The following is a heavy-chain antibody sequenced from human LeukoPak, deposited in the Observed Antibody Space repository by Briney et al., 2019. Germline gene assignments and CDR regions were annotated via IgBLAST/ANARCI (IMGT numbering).Heavy chain of an antibody. J-gene: IGHJ5*02. Sequence: PSETLSLTCAVYGGSFSGYYWSWIRQPPGKGLEWIGEINHSGSTNYNPSLKSRVTISVDTSKNQFSLKLSSVTAADTAVYYCARDRVPGYCSGGSCYRFAPWGKGTLVTVS. D-gene: IGHD2-15*01. CDR2: INHSGST. CDR3: ARDRVPGYCSGGSCYRFAP. V-gene: IGHV4-34*01. CDR1: GGSFSGYY.